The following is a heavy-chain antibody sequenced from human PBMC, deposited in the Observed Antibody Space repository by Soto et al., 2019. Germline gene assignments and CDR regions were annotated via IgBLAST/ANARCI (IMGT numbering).Heavy chain of an antibody. Sequence: EVQLVESGGGLVQPGRSLRLSCVASGFTADDYAMHWVRQAPGKGLEWVSGISSNSDTIDYADSVKGRFTISRDNAKNXMFRQMNSLRPEDTALYYCAKDMKWGVMTTINYFDSWGQGTLVTVSS. J-gene: IGHJ4*02. CDR1: GFTADDYA. CDR3: AKDMKWGVMTTINYFDS. D-gene: IGHD5-12*01. V-gene: IGHV3-9*02. CDR2: ISSNSDTI.